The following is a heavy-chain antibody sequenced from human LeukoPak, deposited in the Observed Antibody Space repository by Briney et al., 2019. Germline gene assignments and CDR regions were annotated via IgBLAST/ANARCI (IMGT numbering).Heavy chain of an antibody. V-gene: IGHV1-69*04. CDR2: IIPILGIA. Sequence: SVKVSCKASGGTXSSYAISGVRQAPGQGLEWMGRIIPILGIANYAQKFQGRVTITVDKSTSTAYMELSSLRSEDTAVYYCAREVTAGPTDAFDIWGQGTMVTVSS. D-gene: IGHD2-21*02. CDR3: AREVTAGPTDAFDI. J-gene: IGHJ3*02. CDR1: GGTXSSYA.